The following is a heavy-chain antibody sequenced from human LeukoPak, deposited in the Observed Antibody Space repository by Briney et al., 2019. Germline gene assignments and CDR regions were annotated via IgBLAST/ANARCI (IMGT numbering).Heavy chain of an antibody. CDR1: GFTFSNFW. J-gene: IGHJ4*02. CDR2: IKQDETEK. CDR3: VRTPPNWGFDY. D-gene: IGHD7-27*01. V-gene: IGHV3-7*03. Sequence: PGGSLRLSCTASGFTFSNFWMGWVRQAPGKGLEWVANIKQDETEKFYLGSVKGRFTISRDNAKNSLYLQMNSLRVEDTALYYCVRTPPNWGFDYWGQGTLVTVSS.